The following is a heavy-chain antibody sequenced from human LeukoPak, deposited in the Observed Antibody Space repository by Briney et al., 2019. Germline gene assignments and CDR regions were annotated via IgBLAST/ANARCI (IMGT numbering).Heavy chain of an antibody. CDR2: IYTSGST. J-gene: IGHJ5*02. CDR3: ARTPRDCSSTSCYFWFDP. CDR1: GGSISSYY. V-gene: IGHV4-4*07. Sequence: LSETLSLTCTVSGGSISSYYWSWIRQPAGKGLEWIGRIYTSGSTNYNPSLKSRVTMSVDTSKNQFSLKLSSVTAADTAVYYCARTPRDCSSTSCYFWFDPWGQGALVTVSS. D-gene: IGHD2-2*01.